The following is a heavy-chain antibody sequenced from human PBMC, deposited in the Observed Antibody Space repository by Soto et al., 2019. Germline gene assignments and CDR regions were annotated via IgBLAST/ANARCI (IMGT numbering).Heavy chain of an antibody. J-gene: IGHJ3*02. Sequence: GGSLRLSCAASGFTFDDSAVHWVRQPSGKGLEWVGRIRSRANSYATAYLASVNGRFTVSKDDSQNTEFLQMNSLKTEDTAVYYCARLVDSSMVTSAFDIWGQGTMVTVSS. D-gene: IGHD5-18*01. V-gene: IGHV3-73*01. CDR1: GFTFDDSA. CDR2: IRSRANSYAT. CDR3: ARLVDSSMVTSAFDI.